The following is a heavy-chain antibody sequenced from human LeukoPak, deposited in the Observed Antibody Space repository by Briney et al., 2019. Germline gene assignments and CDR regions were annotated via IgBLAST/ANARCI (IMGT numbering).Heavy chain of an antibody. Sequence: GGSLRLSCAASGFTFSSYSMNWVRQAPGKGLEWVSSISSSSSYIYYADSVKGRFTISRDNAKNSLYLQMNSLRAEDTAVYYCARSSGSYRNALDFDYWGQGTLVTVSS. CDR3: ARSSGSYRNALDFDY. J-gene: IGHJ4*02. CDR1: GFTFSSYS. V-gene: IGHV3-21*01. CDR2: ISSSSSYI. D-gene: IGHD1-26*01.